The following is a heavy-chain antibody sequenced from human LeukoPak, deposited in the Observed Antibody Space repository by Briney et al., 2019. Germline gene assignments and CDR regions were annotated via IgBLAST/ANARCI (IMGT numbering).Heavy chain of an antibody. CDR3: ARKLDGGNSDWYFDL. J-gene: IGHJ2*01. V-gene: IGHV1-46*01. CDR1: GYTFTSYY. Sequence: ASVKVSCKASGYTFTSYYMHWVRQAPGQGLEWMVIINPSGGSTSYAQKFQGRVTMTRDTSTSTVYMELSSLRSEDTAVYYCARKLDGGNSDWYFDLWGRGTLVTVSS. CDR2: INPSGGST. D-gene: IGHD4-23*01.